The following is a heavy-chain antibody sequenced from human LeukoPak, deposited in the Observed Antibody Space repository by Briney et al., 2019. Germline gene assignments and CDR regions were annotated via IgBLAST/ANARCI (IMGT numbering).Heavy chain of an antibody. J-gene: IGHJ5*02. Sequence: SETLSLTCSVSGAPVSSSNSYWSWIRQPPGKGLEWIGYVYDSGTTHCNPSLTSRVTISRDTSKNQFSLKLTSVTAADTAVYYCARDQPYNWFDPWGQGTLVTVSS. CDR1: GAPVSSSNSY. V-gene: IGHV4-61*01. CDR2: VYDSGTT. CDR3: ARDQPYNWFDP.